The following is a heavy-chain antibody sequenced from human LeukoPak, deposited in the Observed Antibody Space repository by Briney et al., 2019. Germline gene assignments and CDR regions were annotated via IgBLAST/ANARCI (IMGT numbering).Heavy chain of an antibody. D-gene: IGHD1-20*01. J-gene: IGHJ4*02. CDR1: GYSISSGYY. V-gene: IGHV4-38-2*02. CDR2: FHHPGTT. Sequence: SETLSLTCAVSGYSISSGYYWGWIRQPPGKGLEWIGTFHHPGTTHYNPSLSSRVTISVDTSKNQFSLRLNSVTAADTAVYFCARDPGYTANWNYFDYWGQGALVTVSS. CDR3: ARDPGYTANWNYFDY.